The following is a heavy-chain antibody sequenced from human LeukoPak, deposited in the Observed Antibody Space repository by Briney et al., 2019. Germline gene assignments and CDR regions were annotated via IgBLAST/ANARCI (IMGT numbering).Heavy chain of an antibody. D-gene: IGHD1-1*01. J-gene: IGHJ4*02. CDR3: ARLGGLERPLDY. V-gene: IGHV5-10-1*01. CDR1: GYSFTSYW. CDR2: IDPSDSYT. Sequence: GESLKISCKGSGYSFTSYWISWVRQMPGKGLEWMGRIDPSDSYTNYSPSFQGHVTISADRSISTAYLQWSSLKASDTAMYYCARLGGLERPLDYWGQGTLVTVSS.